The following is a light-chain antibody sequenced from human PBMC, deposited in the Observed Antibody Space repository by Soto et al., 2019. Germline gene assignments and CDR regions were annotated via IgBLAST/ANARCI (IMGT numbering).Light chain of an antibody. CDR2: AAA. CDR3: QQTYGAPRFT. J-gene: IGKJ3*01. V-gene: IGKV1-39*01. CDR1: QTISKN. Sequence: DIEMTQSPSSLPASVGDRVTITCRASQTISKNVNWYQQKPGKAPKVLIFAAASFQSGVPARFSGRGYVTEFPLTSSSLQTQDVVTYYCQQTYGAPRFTFGPGTKVHIK.